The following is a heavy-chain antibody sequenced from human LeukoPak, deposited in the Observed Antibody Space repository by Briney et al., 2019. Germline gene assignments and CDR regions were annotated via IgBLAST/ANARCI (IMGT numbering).Heavy chain of an antibody. Sequence: GGSLRLSCAASGFTFSSYGMHWVRQAPGKGLEWVAFIRYDGGNKYYADSVKGRFTISRDNAKNSLYLQMNSLRAEDTAVYYCARLYSPDAFDIWGQGTMVTVSS. CDR1: GFTFSSYG. J-gene: IGHJ3*02. CDR3: ARLYSPDAFDI. D-gene: IGHD2-2*02. CDR2: IRYDGGNK. V-gene: IGHV3-30*02.